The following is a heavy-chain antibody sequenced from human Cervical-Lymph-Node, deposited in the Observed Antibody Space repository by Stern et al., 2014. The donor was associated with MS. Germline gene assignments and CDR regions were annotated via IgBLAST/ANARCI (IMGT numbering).Heavy chain of an antibody. V-gene: IGHV5-51*01. CDR1: GYSFTLYW. CDR2: TYPGAFDT. J-gene: IGHJ4*02. Sequence: EVQLVQSGAEMKKPGESLKISCKGSGYSFTLYWIGWVRQMPGKSLEWMGSTYPGAFDTRYSPSFQGQVTISADKSISTAYLQWSSLKASDTAMYYCAALVRGSYFYWGQGTLVTVSS. CDR3: AALVRGSYFY. D-gene: IGHD1-26*01.